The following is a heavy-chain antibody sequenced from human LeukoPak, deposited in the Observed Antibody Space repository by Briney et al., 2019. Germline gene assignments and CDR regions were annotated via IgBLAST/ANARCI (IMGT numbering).Heavy chain of an antibody. J-gene: IGHJ5*02. CDR1: GGSISSSSYY. Sequence: SSETLSLTCTVSGGSISSSSYYWGWIRQPPGKGLEWIGSIYYSGSTYYNPSLKSRVTISVDTSKNQFSLKLSSVTAADTAVYYCARLGGDIVVVPAADNWFDPWGQGTLVTVSS. CDR2: IYYSGST. V-gene: IGHV4-39*01. D-gene: IGHD2-2*01. CDR3: ARLGGDIVVVPAADNWFDP.